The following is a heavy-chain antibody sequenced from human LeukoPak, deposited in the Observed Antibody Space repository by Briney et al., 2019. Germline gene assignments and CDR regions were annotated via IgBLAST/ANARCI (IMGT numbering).Heavy chain of an antibody. J-gene: IGHJ4*02. V-gene: IGHV4-59*01. Sequence: PSETLSLTCTVSGGSISSYYWNWIRQPPGKGLEWIGYIYYSGSTNYNPSLKSRVTISVDTSKNQFSLKLSAATAADTAVYYCARLRYDSSGYRSSSYYFEYWGQGTLVTVSS. D-gene: IGHD3-22*01. CDR3: ARLRYDSSGYRSSSYYFEY. CDR1: GGSISSYY. CDR2: IYYSGST.